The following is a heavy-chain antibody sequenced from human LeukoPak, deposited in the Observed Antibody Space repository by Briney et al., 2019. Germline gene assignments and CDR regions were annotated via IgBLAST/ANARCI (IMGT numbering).Heavy chain of an antibody. CDR3: ARTVYYDSSGAFDI. Sequence: PSETLSLTCAVYGGSFSGYYWSWIRQPPGKGLEWIGEINHSGSTNYNPSLKSRVTISVDTSKNQFSLKLSSVTAADTAVYYCARTVYYDSSGAFDIWGQGTMVTVSS. CDR1: GGSFSGYY. D-gene: IGHD3-22*01. V-gene: IGHV4-34*09. J-gene: IGHJ3*02. CDR2: INHSGST.